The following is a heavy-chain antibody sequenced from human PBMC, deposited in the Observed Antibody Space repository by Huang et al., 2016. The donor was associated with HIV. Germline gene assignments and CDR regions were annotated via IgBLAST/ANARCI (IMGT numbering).Heavy chain of an antibody. V-gene: IGHV4-39*01. Sequence: QVQLRESGPGLVKPSETLSLTCTVSGGSISSSSHYWGWIRQPPGKGLVWIGNIYYDGNTYFSPSLQSRVTMSVDTSKNQFSLKLNSVSAADTALYYCARRSGFPPYYDYWGQGTLVTVSS. D-gene: IGHD3-9*01. CDR2: IYYDGNT. J-gene: IGHJ4*02. CDR3: ARRSGFPPYYDY. CDR1: GGSISSSSHY.